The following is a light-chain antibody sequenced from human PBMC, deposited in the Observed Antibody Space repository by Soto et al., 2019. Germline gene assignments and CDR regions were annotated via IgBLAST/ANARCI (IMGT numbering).Light chain of an antibody. Sequence: QSVLTQPPSVSGAPGQRVTISCTGSSSNIGAGYAVHWYQQLPGTAPILLIYGDTNRPSGVPDRFSASKSGTSASLAITGLQAEDEADYYYQSYDSSLSGYVFGTGTKLTVL. V-gene: IGLV1-40*01. CDR1: SSNIGAGYA. CDR3: QSYDSSLSGYV. J-gene: IGLJ1*01. CDR2: GDT.